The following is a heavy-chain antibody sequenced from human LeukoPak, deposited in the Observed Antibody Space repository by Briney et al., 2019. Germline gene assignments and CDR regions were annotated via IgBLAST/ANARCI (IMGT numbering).Heavy chain of an antibody. Sequence: ASVKVSCKASGYTFTGYYMHWVRQAPGQGLEWMGWINPNSGNTGYAQKFQGRVTMTRNTSISTAYMELSSLRSEDTAVYYCARRALPEVVTESRWWFDPWGQGTLVTVSS. CDR2: INPNSGNT. CDR1: GYTFTGYY. D-gene: IGHD2-21*02. J-gene: IGHJ5*02. V-gene: IGHV1-8*02. CDR3: ARRALPEVVTESRWWFDP.